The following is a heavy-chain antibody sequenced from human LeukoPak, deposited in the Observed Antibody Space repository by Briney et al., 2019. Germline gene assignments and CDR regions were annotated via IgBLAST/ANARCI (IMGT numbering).Heavy chain of an antibody. Sequence: PSATLTLSCAAAGSFFSGYNRSWSRQPPGKGLEWMGVINHDGNTNYNPSLQSRVTISADTSNNKFSLQLSSLTAADTAVYYCARATLHHYFDSSGYHKRRDDFDIWGQGTMVSVSS. V-gene: IGHV4-34*01. CDR3: ARATLHHYFDSSGYHKRRDDFDI. CDR2: INHDGNT. D-gene: IGHD3-22*01. J-gene: IGHJ3*02. CDR1: GSFFSGYN.